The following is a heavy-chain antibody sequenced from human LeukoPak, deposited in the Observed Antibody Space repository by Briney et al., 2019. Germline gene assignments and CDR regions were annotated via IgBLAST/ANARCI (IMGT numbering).Heavy chain of an antibody. CDR1: GGSISSCY. CDR2: IYYSGST. CDR3: ARSDPGYEYVWGSYRYDY. D-gene: IGHD3-16*02. V-gene: IGHV4-59*08. J-gene: IGHJ4*02. Sequence: PSETLSLTCTVSGGSISSCYWSWIRQPPGKGLEWIGYIYYSGSTNYNPSLKSRVTISVDTSKNQFSLKLSSVTAADTAVYYCARSDPGYEYVWGSYRYDYWGQGTLVTVSS.